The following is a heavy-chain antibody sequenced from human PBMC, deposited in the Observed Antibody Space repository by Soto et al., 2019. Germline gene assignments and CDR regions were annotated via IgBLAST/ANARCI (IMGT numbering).Heavy chain of an antibody. CDR2: INHSGST. V-gene: IGHV4-34*01. CDR1: GGSFSGYY. J-gene: IGHJ4*02. Sequence: ETLSLTCAVYGGSFSGYYWSWIRQPPGKGLEWIGEINHSGSTNYNPSLKSRVTISVDTSKNQFSLKLSSVTAADTAVYYCARHSGSSGYYYPFDYWGQGTLVTVSS. D-gene: IGHD3-22*01. CDR3: ARHSGSSGYYYPFDY.